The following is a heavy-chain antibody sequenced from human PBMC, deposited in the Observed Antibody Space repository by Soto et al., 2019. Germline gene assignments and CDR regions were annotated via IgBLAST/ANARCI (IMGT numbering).Heavy chain of an antibody. CDR2: MNPNSGKA. CDR3: ARSTNDYGDRH. CDR1: GYTFTSYD. J-gene: IGHJ4*02. Sequence: QVQLVQSGAEVKKLGASVKVSCKASGYTFTSYDINCVRQATGQGLEWMGWMNPNSGKAGYAHKFQSRVTMTRNTSISTAYMELSSLRSADTDVYYCARSTNDYGDRHWGQGSMVTVSS. V-gene: IGHV1-8*01. D-gene: IGHD4-17*01.